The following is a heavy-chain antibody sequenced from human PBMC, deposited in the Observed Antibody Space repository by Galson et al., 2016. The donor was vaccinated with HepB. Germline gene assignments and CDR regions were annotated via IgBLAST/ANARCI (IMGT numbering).Heavy chain of an antibody. D-gene: IGHD5-12*01. Sequence: SLRLSCAASGFTFRSYGMHWVRQAPGKGLEWVAVIWSDGSTKFYADSVKGRFTISRDTSKNTLYLQMNSLRAEDTAVYYCSKDRGGGLRLRYYGLDVWGQGTTVTVSS. CDR1: GFTFRSYG. CDR2: IWSDGSTK. J-gene: IGHJ6*02. CDR3: SKDRGGGLRLRYYGLDV. V-gene: IGHV3-33*06.